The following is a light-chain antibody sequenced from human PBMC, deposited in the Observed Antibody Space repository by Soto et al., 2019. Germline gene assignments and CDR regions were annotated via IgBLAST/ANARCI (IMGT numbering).Light chain of an antibody. V-gene: IGLV2-11*01. J-gene: IGLJ1*01. CDR1: SSDVGFSNY. Sequence: QSVLTQPRSVSGSPGQTVTISCTGTSSDVGFSNYISWYQRHPGEAPKLVIYDVAQRPSGVPDRLSGSRSGKTASLTISGLQADDEADYYCCSYVGGDTLIFGSGTKVTVL. CDR3: CSYVGGDTLI. CDR2: DVA.